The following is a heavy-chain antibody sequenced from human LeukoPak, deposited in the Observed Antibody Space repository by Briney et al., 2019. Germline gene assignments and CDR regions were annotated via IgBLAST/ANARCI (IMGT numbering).Heavy chain of an antibody. V-gene: IGHV3-23*01. J-gene: IGHJ4*02. D-gene: IGHD3-3*01. CDR3: AKDLNYDFWSDSGVDY. Sequence: PEGSLRLSCAASGFTFSSYAMSWVRQAPGKGLEWVSAISGSGGSTYYADSVKGRFTISRDNSRNTLYVQMNSLRAEDTAVYYCAKDLNYDFWSDSGVDYWGQGTLVTVSS. CDR2: ISGSGGST. CDR1: GFTFSSYA.